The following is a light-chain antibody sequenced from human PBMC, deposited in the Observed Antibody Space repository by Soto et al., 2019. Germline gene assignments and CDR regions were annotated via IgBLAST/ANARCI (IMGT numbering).Light chain of an antibody. CDR1: SSNIGAGYD. J-gene: IGLJ1*01. V-gene: IGLV1-40*01. CDR2: GNS. Sequence: QSVLTQPPSVSGAPGQRVTISCTGSSSNIGAGYDVHWYQQLPGTAPKLLIYGNSNRPSGVPDRFSGSKSDTSASLAITGLQAEDEADYYCQSYDGSLSGALFGTGTKVTVL. CDR3: QSYDGSLSGAL.